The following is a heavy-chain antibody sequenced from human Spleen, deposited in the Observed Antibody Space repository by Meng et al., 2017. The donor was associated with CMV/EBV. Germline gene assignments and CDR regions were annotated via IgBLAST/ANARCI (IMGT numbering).Heavy chain of an antibody. CDR3: LYFDY. J-gene: IGHJ4*02. CDR2: ISSSNSYI. CDR1: GFAFSSYS. V-gene: IGHV3-21*04. Sequence: GESLKISCAASGFAFSSYSMNWVRQAPGKGLEWVSSISSSNSYISYADSVKGRFTISRDNAKNSLYLQMNSLRAEDTAVYYCLYFDYWGQGTLVTVSS.